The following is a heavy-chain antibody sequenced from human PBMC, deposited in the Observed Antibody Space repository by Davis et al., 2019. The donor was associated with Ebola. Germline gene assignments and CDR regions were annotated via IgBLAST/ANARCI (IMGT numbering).Heavy chain of an antibody. D-gene: IGHD1-26*01. V-gene: IGHV4-4*02. CDR3: ARGLSTGGFDP. CDR2: IYHNGDT. CDR1: GGSISSTNW. Sequence: SETLSLTCVVTGGSISSTNWWSWVRQPPGKGLEWIGEIYHNGDTNNNPSLKRRVTISVDKSKNQFSLKLSPVTAADTAVYYCARGLSTGGFDPWGQGTLVTVSS. J-gene: IGHJ5*02.